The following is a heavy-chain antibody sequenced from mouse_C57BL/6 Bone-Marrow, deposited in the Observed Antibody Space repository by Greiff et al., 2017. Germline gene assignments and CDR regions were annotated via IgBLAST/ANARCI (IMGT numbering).Heavy chain of an antibody. D-gene: IGHD1-1*01. CDR1: GISITTGNYR. CDR2: IYYSGTI. Sequence: EVQLQESGPGLVKPSQTVFLTCTVTGISITTGNYRWSWIRQFPGNKLEWIGYIYYSGTITYNPSLTSRTTITRDTPKNQFFLEMNSLTAEDTATYYCASSYYGSSSPYFDYWGQGTTLTVSS. CDR3: ASSYYGSSSPYFDY. J-gene: IGHJ2*01. V-gene: IGHV3-5*01.